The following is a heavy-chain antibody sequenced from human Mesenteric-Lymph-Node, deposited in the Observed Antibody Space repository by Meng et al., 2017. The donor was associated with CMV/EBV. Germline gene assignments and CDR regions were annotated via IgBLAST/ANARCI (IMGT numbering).Heavy chain of an antibody. CDR2: INSDGSST. CDR1: GFTFSSYR. V-gene: IGHV3-74*01. D-gene: IGHD2-2*02. CDR3: ARDPECSSTSCYTLNWFDP. Sequence: GGSLRLSCAASGFTFSSYRMHWVRQAPGKGLVWVSRINSDGSSTSYADSVKGRFTISRDNAKNTLYLQMNSLRAEDTAVYYCARDPECSSTSCYTLNWFDPWGQGTLVTVSS. J-gene: IGHJ5*02.